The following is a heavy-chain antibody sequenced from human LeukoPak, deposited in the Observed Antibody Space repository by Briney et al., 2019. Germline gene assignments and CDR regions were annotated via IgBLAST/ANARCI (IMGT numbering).Heavy chain of an antibody. J-gene: IGHJ3*02. CDR3: ARVKGWGYAFDI. CDR1: GFSFDDYG. Sequence: GSLRLSCAASGFSFDDYGMSWVRQAPGKGLEWIGEINHSGSTNYNPSLKSRVTISVDTSKNQFSLKLSSVTAADTAVYYCARVKGWGYAFDIWGQGTMVTVSS. V-gene: IGHV4-34*01. CDR2: INHSGST. D-gene: IGHD6-19*01.